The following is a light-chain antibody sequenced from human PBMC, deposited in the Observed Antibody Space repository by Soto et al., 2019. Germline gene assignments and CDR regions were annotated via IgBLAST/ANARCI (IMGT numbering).Light chain of an antibody. J-gene: IGKJ1*01. CDR3: QQYGSSQP. Sequence: EIVLTQSPGTLSLSPGERATLSCRASQSVSSSYLAWYQQKPGQAPRLLIYGASSRATGIPDRFSGSGSGTDFTLTISRLEPEDFAVYYCQQYGSSQPFGQGTE. CDR2: GAS. V-gene: IGKV3-20*01. CDR1: QSVSSSY.